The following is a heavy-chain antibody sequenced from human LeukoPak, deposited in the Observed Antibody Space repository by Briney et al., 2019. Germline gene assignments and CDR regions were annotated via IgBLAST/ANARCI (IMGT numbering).Heavy chain of an antibody. D-gene: IGHD2-15*01. J-gene: IGHJ4*02. V-gene: IGHV4-59*01. CDR1: GGSISSYY. Sequence: SETLSLTCTVSGGSISSYYWSWVRQPPAKGLEWIGYIYYSGSTNYNPSLKSRVTISVDTSKNQFSLKLSSVTAAGTAVYYCARDSDCSGGSCYFDYWGQGTLVTVSS. CDR2: IYYSGST. CDR3: ARDSDCSGGSCYFDY.